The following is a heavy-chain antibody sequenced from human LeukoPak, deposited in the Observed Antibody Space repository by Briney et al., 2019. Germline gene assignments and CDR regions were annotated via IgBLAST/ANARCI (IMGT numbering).Heavy chain of an antibody. D-gene: IGHD2-2*01. J-gene: IGHJ4*02. CDR3: AKDLRRYCSSTSCSSPDF. CDR2: ISYDGSNK. Sequence: PGGSLRLSCAASGFTFSSYGMHWVRQAPGKGLEWVAVISYDGSNKYYADSVKGRLTISRDNSKNTLYLQMNSLRAEDTAVYYCAKDLRRYCSSTSCSSPDFWSQGTLVTVSS. V-gene: IGHV3-30*18. CDR1: GFTFSSYG.